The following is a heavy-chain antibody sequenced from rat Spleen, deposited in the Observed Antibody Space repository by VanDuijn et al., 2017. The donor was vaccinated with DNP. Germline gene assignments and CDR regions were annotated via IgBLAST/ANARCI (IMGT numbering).Heavy chain of an antibody. CDR1: GFTFNNYW. CDR2: IHNTGGST. Sequence: EVQLVESGGGPVQPGNSLKHSCAASGFTFNNYWMTWIRQAPGKGLEWVASIHNTGGSTYYPDSVKGRFTISRDNAKSTLYLQMNSLRSEDTATYYCATDLTDYWGQGVMVTVSS. V-gene: IGHV5-31*01. J-gene: IGHJ2*01. CDR3: ATDLTDY. D-gene: IGHD3-7*01.